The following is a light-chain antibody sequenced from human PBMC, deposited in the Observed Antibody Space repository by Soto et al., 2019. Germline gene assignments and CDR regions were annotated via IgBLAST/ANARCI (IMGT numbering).Light chain of an antibody. J-gene: IGLJ2*01. V-gene: IGLV2-14*01. CDR3: ISYTTSGSLV. Sequence: QSVLTQPASVSGSPGQSITISCTGTSSDVGGYNYVSWYQQHPGKAPKLMIYDVSNRPSGVSNRFSGSKSGNTASLTISGLQAEGEADYYCISYTTSGSLVFGGGTKLTVL. CDR1: SSDVGGYNY. CDR2: DVS.